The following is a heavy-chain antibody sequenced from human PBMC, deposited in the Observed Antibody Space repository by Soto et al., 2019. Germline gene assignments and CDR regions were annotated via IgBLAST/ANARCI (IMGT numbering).Heavy chain of an antibody. Sequence: PSATLYLTCAVYAGSGSRSYWTWMPQSPGKGLEWIGKIKHSGSSNYNPSLRSRVSISVDMSKNQFSLRLTSVTAADTAVYYCARGGSSDWQVALDIWGQGTMVTVSS. CDR2: IKHSGSS. J-gene: IGHJ3*02. CDR1: AGSGSRSY. V-gene: IGHV4-34*01. D-gene: IGHD6-19*01. CDR3: ARGGSSDWQVALDI.